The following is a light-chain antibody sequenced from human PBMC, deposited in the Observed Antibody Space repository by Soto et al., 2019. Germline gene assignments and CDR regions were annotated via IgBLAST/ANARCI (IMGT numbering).Light chain of an antibody. CDR2: SNN. CDR3: AAWDDSLSAL. V-gene: IGLV1-47*02. Sequence: QSVLTQPPSASGTPGQRVTISCSGSSSNIGSNYVYWYQQLPGTAPKLLIYSNNHRPSGVPDRFSGSKSGTSASLAISGLRYEDEDDYYCAAWDDSLSALFGGGTKLTVL. CDR1: SSNIGSNY. J-gene: IGLJ2*01.